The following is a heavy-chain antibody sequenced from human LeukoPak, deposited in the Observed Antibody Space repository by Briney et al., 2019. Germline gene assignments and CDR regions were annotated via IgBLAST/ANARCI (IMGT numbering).Heavy chain of an antibody. CDR3: ARQIPRYYYDSSGYNDAFDI. CDR1: GFTFSSYS. CDR2: ISSSSSYI. D-gene: IGHD3-22*01. V-gene: IGHV3-21*01. Sequence: PGGSLRLSCAASGFTFSSYSMNWVRQAPGKGLEWVSSISSSSSYIYYADSVKGRFTISRDNAKNSLYLQMNSLRAEDTAVYYCARQIPRYYYDSSGYNDAFDIWGQGTMVTVSS. J-gene: IGHJ3*02.